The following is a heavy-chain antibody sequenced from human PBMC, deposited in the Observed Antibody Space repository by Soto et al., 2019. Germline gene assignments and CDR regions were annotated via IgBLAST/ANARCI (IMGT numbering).Heavy chain of an antibody. CDR3: ARSTVRGAPLDV. Sequence: SETLSLTCTVSGGSIGSYYWSWIRQPPGKGLEWIGYIYYTGTTSYNPSLKSRVTISVDRSNNQFSLRLSSLTAADTAVYYCARSTVRGAPLDVWGQGTTVT. CDR2: IYYTGTT. D-gene: IGHD3-10*01. V-gene: IGHV4-59*01. J-gene: IGHJ6*02. CDR1: GGSIGSYY.